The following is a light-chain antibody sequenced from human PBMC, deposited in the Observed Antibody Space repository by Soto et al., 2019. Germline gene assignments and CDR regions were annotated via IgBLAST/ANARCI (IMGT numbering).Light chain of an antibody. V-gene: IGKV3-20*01. Sequence: ELVLTQSPGTLSMTPGARATLSCRASQSIIISHLAWYQQKPGQAHRLLIYGASSRATGIPDRFSGSESGTDLTITISRLEPEDCEVVYGQHYESLPITFGQGTRLEIK. CDR2: GAS. CDR1: QSIIISH. J-gene: IGKJ5*01. CDR3: QHYESLPIT.